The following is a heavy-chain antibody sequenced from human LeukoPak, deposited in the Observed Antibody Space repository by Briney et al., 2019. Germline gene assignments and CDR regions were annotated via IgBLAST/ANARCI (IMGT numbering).Heavy chain of an antibody. CDR3: ARALPGCDSTNCYGLET. J-gene: IGHJ5*02. V-gene: IGHV7-4-1*02. CDR1: GYTLTSDG. CDR2: INTNTGNP. D-gene: IGHD2-2*01. Sequence: ASVKVSCKASGYTLTSDGMNWVRQAPGQGLEWMGWINTNTGNPTYGQGFTGRFVFSLDTSVNTAYLQISSLQAEDTAVYYCARALPGCDSTNCYGLETWGQGTLVTVSS.